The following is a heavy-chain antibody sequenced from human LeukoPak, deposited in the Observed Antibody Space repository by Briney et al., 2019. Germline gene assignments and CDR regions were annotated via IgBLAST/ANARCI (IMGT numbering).Heavy chain of an antibody. Sequence: GGSLRLSCAASGFTFSSYAMSWVRQAPGKGLEWVSAISGSGGSTYYADSVKGRFTISRDNSKNTLYLQMNSLRAEDTAVYYCAKDSRTPNCSSTSCYYAAPFDYWGQGTLVTVSS. CDR1: GFTFSSYA. V-gene: IGHV3-23*01. J-gene: IGHJ4*02. CDR3: AKDSRTPNCSSTSCYYAAPFDY. D-gene: IGHD2-2*01. CDR2: ISGSGGST.